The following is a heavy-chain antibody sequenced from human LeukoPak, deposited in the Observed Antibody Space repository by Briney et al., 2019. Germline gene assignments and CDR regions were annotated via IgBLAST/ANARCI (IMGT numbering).Heavy chain of an antibody. Sequence: SETLSLTCTVPGGSIGSSDYWWDWIRQPPGRGLEWIGSIYNSGSTYYNPSLKSRVTISVDKSKNQVSLKLTSVTAADTAVYYCATTRRGDSSGYFYGQGDYWGQGTLVTVSS. D-gene: IGHD3-22*01. V-gene: IGHV4-39*07. CDR2: IYNSGST. CDR3: ATTRRGDSSGYFYGQGDY. J-gene: IGHJ4*02. CDR1: GGSIGSSDYW.